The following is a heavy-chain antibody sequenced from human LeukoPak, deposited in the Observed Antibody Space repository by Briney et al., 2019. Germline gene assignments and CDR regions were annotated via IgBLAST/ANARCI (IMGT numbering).Heavy chain of an antibody. CDR1: GFSFSNYA. Sequence: PGGSLRLSCAASGFSFSNYAMNWVRQAPGKGLEWVSSISSSSSYIYYADSVKGRFTISRDNAKNSLYLQMNSLRAEDTAVYYRARDGGILGYDFWSGYYRYYFDYWGQGTLVTVFS. J-gene: IGHJ4*02. CDR2: ISSSSSYI. D-gene: IGHD3-3*01. CDR3: ARDGGILGYDFWSGYYRYYFDY. V-gene: IGHV3-21*01.